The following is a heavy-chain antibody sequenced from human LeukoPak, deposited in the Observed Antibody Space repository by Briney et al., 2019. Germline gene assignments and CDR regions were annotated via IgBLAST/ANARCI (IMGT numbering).Heavy chain of an antibody. CDR2: IGTAGDT. J-gene: IGHJ5*02. D-gene: IGHD5-18*01. CDR1: GFTFSSYD. CDR3: ARGLRRGYSYGPYGDWFDP. Sequence: PGGSLRLSCAASGFTFSSYDMHWVRQATGKGLESVSAIGTAGDTYYPGSVKGRFTISRENAKNSLYLQMNSLRAGDTAVYYCARGLRRGYSYGPYGDWFDPWGQGTLDTVSS. V-gene: IGHV3-13*01.